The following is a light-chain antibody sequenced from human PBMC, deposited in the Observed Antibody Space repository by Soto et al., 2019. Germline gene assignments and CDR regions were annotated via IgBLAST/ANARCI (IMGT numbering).Light chain of an antibody. Sequence: EIVLTQSPCTLSLSPGERATLSCRASQSVSSSYLAWYQLKPGQAPRVLIYGASSRATGIPDRFSGSGSGTDFTLTISRLEPEDFAVYYCQQYGRSGTFGQGTKVDIK. CDR1: QSVSSSY. CDR3: QQYGRSGT. J-gene: IGKJ1*01. CDR2: GAS. V-gene: IGKV3-20*01.